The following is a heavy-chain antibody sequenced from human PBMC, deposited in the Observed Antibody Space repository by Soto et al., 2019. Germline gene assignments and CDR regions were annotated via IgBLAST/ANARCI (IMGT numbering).Heavy chain of an antibody. J-gene: IGHJ4*02. V-gene: IGHV1-46*01. Sequence: QVQLMQSGAEVKKPGASVKVSCKASGDTFTNYYIHWVRQAPGQGLERMVTVNPSGGHTTYSQNFLGRVTMTRDTSTSTLYMELTSLTSDDTAVYYCARGGHVVVVTAAVDYWGQGTLVTVSS. CDR2: VNPSGGHT. CDR3: ARGGHVVVVTAAVDY. CDR1: GDTFTNYY. D-gene: IGHD2-21*02.